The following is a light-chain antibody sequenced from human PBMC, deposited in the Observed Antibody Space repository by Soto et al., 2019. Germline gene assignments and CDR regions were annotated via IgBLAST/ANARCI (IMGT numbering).Light chain of an antibody. J-gene: IGLJ3*02. CDR3: EAWDDSLDGPV. CDR2: YDD. CDR1: NSNIGNNA. V-gene: IGLV1-36*01. Sequence: QSVLTQPPSVSGAPRQKVAISCSGSNSNIGNNAVNWYQQFAGKAPKLVMYYDDLLPLGVSDRFSGSKSGTSASLAISGLQSEDEATYYCEAWDDSLDGPVFGGGTKLTVL.